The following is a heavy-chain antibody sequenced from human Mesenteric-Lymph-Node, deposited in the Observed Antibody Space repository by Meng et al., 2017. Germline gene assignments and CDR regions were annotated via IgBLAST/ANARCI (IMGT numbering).Heavy chain of an antibody. V-gene: IGHV3-7*01. CDR1: GFSLSTYE. J-gene: IGHJ4*02. Sequence: GESLKISCAASGFSLSTYEMNWVRQAPGKGLEWVATITQDGSEKYYVDSVRGRFTISRDYAQSSLYLQMNSLRADDTAAYYCAKLHGSGSLASFDYWGQGTLVTVSS. CDR3: AKLHGSGSLASFDY. D-gene: IGHD3-10*01. CDR2: ITQDGSEK.